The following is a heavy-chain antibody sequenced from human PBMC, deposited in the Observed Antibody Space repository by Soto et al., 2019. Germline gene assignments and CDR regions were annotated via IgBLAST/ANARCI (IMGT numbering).Heavy chain of an antibody. CDR2: ISGYNGKT. D-gene: IGHD2-2*01. V-gene: IGHV1-18*01. CDR3: ARESDVPYYYYGMDV. CDR1: GYTFTSYG. J-gene: IGHJ6*02. Sequence: QVQLVQSGGEVRKPGASVTVSCKASGYTFTSYGISWVRQAPGQGLEWMGWISGYNGKTNYAQKVQDRVTMTTDTSTSTVYLELRSLTFDDTAVYYCARESDVPYYYYGMDVWGQGTTVTVSS.